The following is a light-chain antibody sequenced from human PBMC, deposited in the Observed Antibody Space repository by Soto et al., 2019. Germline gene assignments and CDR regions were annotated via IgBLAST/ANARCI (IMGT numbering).Light chain of an antibody. V-gene: IGKV1-5*01. CDR1: QTINNR. Sequence: DIQMTQSPSTLSASVGDRVTIHFRASQTINNRLAWYQQKPGKAPKLLMYDVSTLESGVPSRFSGSGSGTEFTLTISSLQPDDFASYYCQQSYSSSPITFGPGTRLEIK. CDR2: DVS. J-gene: IGKJ5*01. CDR3: QQSYSSSPIT.